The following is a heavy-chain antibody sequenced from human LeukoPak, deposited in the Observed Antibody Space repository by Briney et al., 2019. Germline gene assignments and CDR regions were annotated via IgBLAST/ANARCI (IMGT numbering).Heavy chain of an antibody. CDR2: IYYSGST. D-gene: IGHD3-22*01. Sequence: PSETLSLTCTVSGGNISSGGYYWSWIRQPPGKGLEWIGYIYYSGSTNYNPSLKSRVTISVDTSKNQFSLKLSSVTAADTAVYYCACSSDSSGYYYASYWGQGTLVTVSS. V-gene: IGHV4-61*08. CDR3: ACSSDSSGYYYASY. J-gene: IGHJ4*02. CDR1: GGNISSGGYY.